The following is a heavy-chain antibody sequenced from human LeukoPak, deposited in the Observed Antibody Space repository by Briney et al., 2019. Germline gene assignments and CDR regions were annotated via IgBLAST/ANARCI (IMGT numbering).Heavy chain of an antibody. D-gene: IGHD5-12*01. CDR1: GFTFSSYW. J-gene: IGHJ4*02. CDR3: ARVGYSGYEDY. Sequence: GGSLRLSCAASGFTFSSYWMSWVRQAPGKGLKWVANIKQDGSEKYYVDSVKGRFTISRDNAKNSLYLQMSSLRAEDTAVYYCARVGYSGYEDYWGQGTLVTVSS. CDR2: IKQDGSEK. V-gene: IGHV3-7*01.